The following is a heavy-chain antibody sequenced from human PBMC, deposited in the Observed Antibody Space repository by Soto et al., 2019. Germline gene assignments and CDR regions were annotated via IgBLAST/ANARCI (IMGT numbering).Heavy chain of an antibody. CDR1: GGSFSGYY. CDR3: ARDPLSGDFWSGYYYYYGMDV. J-gene: IGHJ6*02. V-gene: IGHV4-34*01. CDR2: INHSGST. Sequence: TSETLSLTCAVYGGSFSGYYWSWIRQPPGKGLEWIGEINHSGSTNYNPSLKSRVTISVDTSKNQFSLKLSSVTAADTAVYYCARDPLSGDFWSGYYYYYGMDVWGQGTTVTVSS. D-gene: IGHD3-3*01.